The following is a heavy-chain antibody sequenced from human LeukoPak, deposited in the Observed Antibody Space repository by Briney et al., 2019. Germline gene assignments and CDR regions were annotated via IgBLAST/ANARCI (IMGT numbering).Heavy chain of an antibody. CDR2: IYHSGST. CDR3: ASVTESVSGVVVPAAVNWFDP. D-gene: IGHD2-2*01. Sequence: GSLRLSCAASGLTFSSYAMSWVRQTPGKGLEWIGSIYHSGSTYYNPSLKSRVTISVDTSKNQFSLKLSSVTAADTAVYYCASVTESVSGVVVPAAVNWFDPWGQGTLVTVSS. J-gene: IGHJ5*02. V-gene: IGHV4-38-2*01. CDR1: GLTFSSYA.